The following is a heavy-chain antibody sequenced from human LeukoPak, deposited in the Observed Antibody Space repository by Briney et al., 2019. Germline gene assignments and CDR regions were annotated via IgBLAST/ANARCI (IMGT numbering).Heavy chain of an antibody. CDR1: GFTFSSYE. CDR2: ISSSGSTI. Sequence: PGGSLRLSCAASGFTFSSYEMNWVRQAPGKGLEWVSYISSSGSTIYYADSVKGRFTISRDNAKNSLYLQMNSLRAEDTAVYYCARDPRDSSGYYYDYWGQGTLVTVSS. V-gene: IGHV3-48*03. CDR3: ARDPRDSSGYYYDY. J-gene: IGHJ4*02. D-gene: IGHD3-22*01.